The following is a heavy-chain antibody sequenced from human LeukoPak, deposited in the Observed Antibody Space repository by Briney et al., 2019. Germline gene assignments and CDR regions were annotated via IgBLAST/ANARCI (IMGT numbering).Heavy chain of an antibody. J-gene: IGHJ4*02. CDR2: IYSGGSI. D-gene: IGHD5/OR15-5a*01. Sequence: GGSLRLPCAASGFTVSGNYMSWVRQAPGKGLEWVSVIYSGGSIYYADSVKGRFTISRHNSKNTLHLQMNSLRPEDTAVCYCASGSRFDYWGQGTLVTVSS. V-gene: IGHV3-53*04. CDR3: ASGSRFDY. CDR1: GFTVSGNY.